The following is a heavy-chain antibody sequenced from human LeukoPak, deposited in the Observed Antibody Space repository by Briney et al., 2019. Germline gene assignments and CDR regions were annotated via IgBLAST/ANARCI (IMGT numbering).Heavy chain of an antibody. D-gene: IGHD1-26*01. CDR3: ARPRGSYTGAYYYFYMDV. Sequence: GESLKISCKGSGYSFTTYWIAWVRQMPGKGLEWMGIIYPGDSDTRYSPSFQGQVTISADKSISTAYLQWSSLKASDTAMYYCARPRGSYTGAYYYFYMDVWGKGTTVTVSS. J-gene: IGHJ6*03. V-gene: IGHV5-51*01. CDR1: GYSFTTYW. CDR2: IYPGDSDT.